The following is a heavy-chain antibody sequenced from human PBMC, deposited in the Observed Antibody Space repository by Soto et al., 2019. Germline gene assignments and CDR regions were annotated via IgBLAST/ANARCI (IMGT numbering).Heavy chain of an antibody. Sequence: PSETLSLTCTVSGGSISSGDYYWSWIRQPPGKGLEWIGYIYYSGSTYYNPSLKSRVTISVDTSKNQFSLKLSSVTAADTAVYYCARAVELVTPGKPGGGFDPRGQGTLVT. CDR2: IYYSGST. D-gene: IGHD1-26*01. CDR1: GGSISSGDYY. J-gene: IGHJ5*02. V-gene: IGHV4-30-4*01. CDR3: ARAVELVTPGKPGGGFDP.